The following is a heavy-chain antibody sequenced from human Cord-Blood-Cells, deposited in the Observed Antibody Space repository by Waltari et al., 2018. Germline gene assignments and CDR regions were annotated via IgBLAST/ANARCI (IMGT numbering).Heavy chain of an antibody. CDR1: GFTFSSSW. CDR3: ARVGPLWFGELLYYFDY. V-gene: IGHV3-7*01. CDR2: IKQYGSEK. J-gene: IGHJ4*02. Sequence: EVQLVESGGGFVQPGGSLRLSCAASGFTFSSSWMSWVRQAPGKGLEWVANIKQYGSEKYYVDSVKGRFTISRDNAKNSLYLQMNSLRAEDTAVYYCARVGPLWFGELLYYFDYWGQGTLVTVSS. D-gene: IGHD3-10*01.